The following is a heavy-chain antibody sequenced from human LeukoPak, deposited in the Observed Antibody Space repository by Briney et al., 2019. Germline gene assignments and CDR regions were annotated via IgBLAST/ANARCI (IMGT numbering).Heavy chain of an antibody. CDR3: ARDNSVRDEAWWFNP. V-gene: IGHV4-39*07. J-gene: IGHJ5*02. CDR2: IYYSGST. Sequence: SETLSLTCTVSGGSLSSSSYYWGWVRQPPGKGLEWIGSIYYSGSTYYNPSLKSRVTISVDTSKNQFSLKLSSVTAADTAVYYCARDNSVRDEAWWFNPWGQGTLVTVSS. CDR1: GGSLSSSSYY. D-gene: IGHD5-24*01.